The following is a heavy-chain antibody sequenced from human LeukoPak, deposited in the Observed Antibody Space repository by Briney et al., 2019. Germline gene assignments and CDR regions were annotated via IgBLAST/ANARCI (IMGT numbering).Heavy chain of an antibody. CDR2: INHSGST. Sequence: SETLSLTCTVSGGSVSSDNYYWSWIRQPPGKGLEWIGEINHSGSTNYNPSLKSRVTISVDTSKNQFSLKLSSVTAADTAVYYCARRRRYCSSASCYFDYWGQGTLVTVSS. CDR1: GGSVSSDNYY. D-gene: IGHD2-2*01. J-gene: IGHJ4*02. CDR3: ARRRRYCSSASCYFDY. V-gene: IGHV4-39*07.